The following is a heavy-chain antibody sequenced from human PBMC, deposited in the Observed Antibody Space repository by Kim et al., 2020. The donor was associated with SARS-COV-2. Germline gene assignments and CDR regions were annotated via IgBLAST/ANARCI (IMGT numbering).Heavy chain of an antibody. Sequence: GGSLRLSCAASGFTFSSYAMHWVRQAPGKGPEWVAVISYDGSNKYYADSVKGRFTISRDNSKNTLYLQMNSLRAEDTAVYYCARAPWIQLWLHYYYGMDV. D-gene: IGHD5-18*01. CDR1: GFTFSSYA. CDR2: ISYDGSNK. CDR3: ARAPWIQLWLHYYYGMDV. J-gene: IGHJ6*01. V-gene: IGHV3-30*04.